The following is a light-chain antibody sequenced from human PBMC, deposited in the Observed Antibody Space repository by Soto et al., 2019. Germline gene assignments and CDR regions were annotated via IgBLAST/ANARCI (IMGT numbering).Light chain of an antibody. CDR1: SSDVGGYIY. V-gene: IGLV2-14*01. Sequence: QSALTQPASVSGSPGQSITISCTGTSSDVGGYIYVSWFRQHPGKAPKPIIYEVSNRPSGVSNRFSGSKSGNTASLTISGLQAEDEADYYCSSYTSMTTLVFGTGTKLTVL. CDR2: EVS. CDR3: SSYTSMTTLV. J-gene: IGLJ1*01.